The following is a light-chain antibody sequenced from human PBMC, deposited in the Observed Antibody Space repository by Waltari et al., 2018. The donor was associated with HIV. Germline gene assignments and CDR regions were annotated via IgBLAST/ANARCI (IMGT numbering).Light chain of an antibody. V-gene: IGLV2-11*01. Sequence: QSALTQPRSVSGSPGQSVTISCTGTSSDVGDYNYVSWYPQHPGKAPKVMIYDVTKRPSGVPDRFSGSKSGNTASLTISGLQAEDEADYYCCSYTGTYTLLFGGGTKLTVL. CDR2: DVT. CDR3: CSYTGTYTLL. CDR1: SSDVGDYNY. J-gene: IGLJ3*02.